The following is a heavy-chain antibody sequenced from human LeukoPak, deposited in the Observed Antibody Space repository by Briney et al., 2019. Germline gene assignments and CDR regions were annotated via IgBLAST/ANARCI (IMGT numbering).Heavy chain of an antibody. CDR2: IYYSGSP. D-gene: IGHD2-15*01. Sequence: SETLSLTCTVSGGSISSYYWSWIRQPPGKGLEWIGYIYYSGSPNYNPSLKSRVTISVDTSKHQFSLKLSSVTAADTAVYYCARDARYCSGGSCYSNYYYYYMDVWGKGTTVTVSS. CDR1: GGSISSYY. CDR3: ARDARYCSGGSCYSNYYYYYMDV. V-gene: IGHV4-59*01. J-gene: IGHJ6*03.